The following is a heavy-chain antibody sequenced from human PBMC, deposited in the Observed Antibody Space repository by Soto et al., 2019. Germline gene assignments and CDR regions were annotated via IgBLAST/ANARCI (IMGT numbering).Heavy chain of an antibody. J-gene: IGHJ5*02. V-gene: IGHV4-39*01. Sequence: SETLSLTCTVSGDSIISSDFYWGWVRPPPGKGLEWIGSIFYLGSSYYNPSLTSRVTMSVDTSKNQFSLRLRSVTAADTALYFCARHSLALRKNNWFDPWGQGIMVTVSS. CDR2: IFYLGSS. D-gene: IGHD3-3*02. CDR1: GDSIISSDFY. CDR3: ARHSLALRKNNWFDP.